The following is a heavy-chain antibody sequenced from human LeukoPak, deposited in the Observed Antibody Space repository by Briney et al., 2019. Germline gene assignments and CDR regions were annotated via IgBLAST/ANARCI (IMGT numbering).Heavy chain of an antibody. J-gene: IGHJ4*02. D-gene: IGHD5/OR15-5a*01. CDR2: ISAYNGNT. CDR3: ARATTRSVSIPGY. Sequence: GSLNVSSEASGYTFTSYGIGSGCEAPQQGLGWMCWISAYNGNTNYAQQLQGRVTMTTDTSTSTAYMELRSLRSDDTAVYYCARATTRSVSIPGYWGQGTLVTVSS. CDR1: GYTFTSYG. V-gene: IGHV1-18*01.